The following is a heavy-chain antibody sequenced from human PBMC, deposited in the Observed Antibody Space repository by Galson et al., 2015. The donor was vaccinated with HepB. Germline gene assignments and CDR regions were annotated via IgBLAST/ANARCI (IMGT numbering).Heavy chain of an antibody. CDR2: INAGNGNT. V-gene: IGHV1-3*01. CDR1: GYTFTSYA. D-gene: IGHD3-10*01. J-gene: IGHJ4*02. Sequence: SVKVSCKASGYTFTSYAMHWVRQAPGRRLEWMGWINAGNGNTKYSQKFQGRVTITRDTSASTAYMELSSLRSEDTAVYYCARFREGLGVRGSGSYYSYWGQGTLVTVSS. CDR3: ARFREGLGVRGSGSYYSY.